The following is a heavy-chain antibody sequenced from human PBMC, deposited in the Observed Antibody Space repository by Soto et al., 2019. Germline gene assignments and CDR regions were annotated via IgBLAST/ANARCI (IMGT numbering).Heavy chain of an antibody. CDR1: GFTFSYYG. CDR3: AKDTGDCIRTNCNAGNNWFGP. J-gene: IGHJ5*02. D-gene: IGHD3-3*02. V-gene: IGHV3-30*18. Sequence: QVQLVESGGGVVQPGRSLRLSCVASGFTFSYYGMHWVRQAPGKGLEWVAIISYDGNKKYYADSVKGRFTISRDNSKKTLYLQMDSLITGDTATYFCAKDTGDCIRTNCNAGNNWFGPWGQGNFVTVSS. CDR2: ISYDGNKK.